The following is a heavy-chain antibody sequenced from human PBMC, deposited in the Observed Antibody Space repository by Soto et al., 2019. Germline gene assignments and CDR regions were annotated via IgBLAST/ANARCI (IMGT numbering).Heavy chain of an antibody. CDR2: IYYSGST. J-gene: IGHJ5*02. Sequence: SETLSLTCTVSGGSISSYYWSWIRQPPGKGLEWIGYIYYSGSTNYNPSLKSRVAISVDTSKNQFSLKLSSVTAADTAVYYCARVNRSWFDPWGQGTLVTVS. CDR1: GGSISSYY. V-gene: IGHV4-59*01. CDR3: ARVNRSWFDP.